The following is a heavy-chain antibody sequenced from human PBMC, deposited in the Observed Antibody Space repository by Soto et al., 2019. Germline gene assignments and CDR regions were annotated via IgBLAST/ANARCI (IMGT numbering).Heavy chain of an antibody. D-gene: IGHD3-10*01. CDR3: ARLLSNHYNGSESQYSYFYSYYMDV. CDR2: IYPRDSDT. V-gene: IGHV5-51*01. CDR1: GYRFSNYW. Sequence: GESLKISCKGSGYRFSNYWIGWVRQMPGKGLEWMGTIYPRDSDTRYSPSFQGQVTISADKSISTAYLQWSSLKASDTAMYYCARLLSNHYNGSESQYSYFYSYYMDVWGKGTTVTVSS. J-gene: IGHJ6*03.